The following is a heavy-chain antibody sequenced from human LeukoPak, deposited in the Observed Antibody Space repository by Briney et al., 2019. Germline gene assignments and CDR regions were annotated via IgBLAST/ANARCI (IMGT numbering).Heavy chain of an antibody. V-gene: IGHV3-74*01. Sequence: GGSLRLSCAASGFTFSNYWMHWVRQAPGKGLVWVSRINGDESSISYADSVKGRFTISRDNAKNTLYLQMNSLRAEDTALYYCVRDLSSSWYYFDYWGQGTLVTVSP. CDR3: VRDLSSSWYYFDY. D-gene: IGHD6-13*01. J-gene: IGHJ4*02. CDR2: INGDESSI. CDR1: GFTFSNYW.